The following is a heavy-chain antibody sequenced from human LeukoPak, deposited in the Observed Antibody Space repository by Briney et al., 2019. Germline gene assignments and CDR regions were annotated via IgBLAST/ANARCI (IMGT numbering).Heavy chain of an antibody. CDR1: GGTFSSYA. CDR3: ARGRDERTVTTLPDY. V-gene: IGHV1-69*13. J-gene: IGHJ4*02. D-gene: IGHD4-17*01. Sequence: RASVKVSCKASGGTFSSYAISWVRQALGQGLEWMGGIIPIFGTANYAQKFQGRVTITADESTSTAYMELSSLRSEDTAVYYCARGRDERTVTTLPDYWGQGTLVTVSS. CDR2: IIPIFGTA.